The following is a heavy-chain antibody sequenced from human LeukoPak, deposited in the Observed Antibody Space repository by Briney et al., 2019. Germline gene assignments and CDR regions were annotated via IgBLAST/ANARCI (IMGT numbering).Heavy chain of an antibody. Sequence: PGGSLRLSCAASGFTISTNYMSWVRQAPGKGLEWVSVMYTGGSTYYADSVKGRFTISRDNSKNTLYLQMNSLRAEDTAVYYCARGLGADYFDAFDIWGQGTMVTVSS. J-gene: IGHJ3*02. D-gene: IGHD5-12*01. CDR1: GFTISTNY. CDR2: MYTGGST. V-gene: IGHV3-53*01. CDR3: ARGLGADYFDAFDI.